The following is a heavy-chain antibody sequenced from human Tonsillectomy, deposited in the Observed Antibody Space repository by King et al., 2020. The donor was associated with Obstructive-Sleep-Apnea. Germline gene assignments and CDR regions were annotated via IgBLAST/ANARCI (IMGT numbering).Heavy chain of an antibody. CDR2: IKYDGSEK. V-gene: IGHV3-7*03. D-gene: IGHD3-10*02. J-gene: IGHJ4*02. CDR1: GFTFSSYW. CDR3: ARLFV. Sequence: VQLVESGGGLVQPGGSLRLSCVASGFTFSSYWMTWVRQAPGKGLEWVANIKYDGSEKYVDSVKGRFTISRDNGKNSVYLQMNSLRAEDTAVYYCARLFVWGQGRLVTVSS.